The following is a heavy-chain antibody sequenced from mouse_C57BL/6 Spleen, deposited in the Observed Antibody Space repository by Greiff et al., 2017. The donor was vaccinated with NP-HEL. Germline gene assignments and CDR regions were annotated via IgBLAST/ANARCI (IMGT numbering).Heavy chain of an antibody. D-gene: IGHD2-1*01. Sequence: EVQVVESGEGLVKPGGSLKLSCAASGFTFSSYAMSWVRQTPEKRLEWVAYISSGGDYIYYADTVKGRFTISRDNARNTLYLQMSSLKSEDTAMYYCTREGNSNWYFDVWGTGTTVTVSS. CDR2: ISSGGDYI. CDR3: TREGNSNWYFDV. V-gene: IGHV5-9-1*02. J-gene: IGHJ1*03. CDR1: GFTFSSYA.